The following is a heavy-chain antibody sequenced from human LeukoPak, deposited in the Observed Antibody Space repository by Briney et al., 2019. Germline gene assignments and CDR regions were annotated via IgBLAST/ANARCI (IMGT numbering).Heavy chain of an antibody. J-gene: IGHJ3*02. D-gene: IGHD3-10*01. Sequence: GGSLRLSCAASGFTFSSYGMHWVRQAPGKGLEWVTFIRYDGSNKYYADSVKGRFTISRDNSKNTLYLQMNSLRAEDTAVYYCAKEGNYYGSGLEDAFDIWGQGTMVTVSS. V-gene: IGHV3-30*02. CDR3: AKEGNYYGSGLEDAFDI. CDR1: GFTFSSYG. CDR2: IRYDGSNK.